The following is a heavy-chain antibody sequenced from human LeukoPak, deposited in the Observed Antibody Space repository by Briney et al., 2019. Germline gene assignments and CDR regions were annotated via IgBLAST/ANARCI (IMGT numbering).Heavy chain of an antibody. CDR2: ISSNGGST. V-gene: IGHV3-64*01. CDR1: GFTFSNYA. Sequence: GGSLRLSCAASGFTFSNYAMTWVRQAPGNGLEYVSAISSNGGSTYYANSVKGRFTISRDNSKNTLYLQMGSLRAEDMAVYYCARSYDFWSGSYLNWFDPWGQGTLVTVSS. D-gene: IGHD3-3*01. J-gene: IGHJ5*02. CDR3: ARSYDFWSGSYLNWFDP.